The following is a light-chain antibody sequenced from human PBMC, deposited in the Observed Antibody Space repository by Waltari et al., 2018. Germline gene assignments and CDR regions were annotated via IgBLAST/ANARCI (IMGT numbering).Light chain of an antibody. CDR3: QSTDSTTNYPVI. J-gene: IGLJ2*01. V-gene: IGLV3-25*03. CDR1: ALTKQY. Sequence: SYELTQPPSVSVSPGQTARITCSGDALTKQYPLWYQQRPGQAPVLIINKDTERLSGVPERFSGSSSGTTATLTISGVRAEDEADYYCQSTDSTTNYPVIFGGGTKLTVL. CDR2: KDT.